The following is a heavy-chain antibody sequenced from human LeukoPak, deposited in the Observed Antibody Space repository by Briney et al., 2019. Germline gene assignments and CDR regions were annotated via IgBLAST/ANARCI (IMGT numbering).Heavy chain of an antibody. D-gene: IGHD3-22*01. CDR3: ARASYYYDSSGMGVDY. CDR1: GYSISSGYY. V-gene: IGHV3-21*01. Sequence: ETLSLTCTVSGYSISSGYYWGWIRQPPGKGLEWVSSISSSSSYIYYADSVKGRFTISRDNAKNSLYLQMNSLRAEDTAVYYCARASYYYDSSGMGVDYWGQGTLVTVSS. J-gene: IGHJ4*02. CDR2: ISSSSSYI.